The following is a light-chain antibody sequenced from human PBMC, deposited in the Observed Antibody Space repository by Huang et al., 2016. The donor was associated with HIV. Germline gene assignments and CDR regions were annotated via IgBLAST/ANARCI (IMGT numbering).Light chain of an antibody. CDR3: QQRSNWPPT. J-gene: IGKJ4*01. CDR1: QSVSSY. V-gene: IGKV3-11*01. CDR2: DAS. Sequence: EVVMTQSPVTLSVSPGERATLSCRASQSVSSYLAWYQQKPGQAPRLLIYDASNRATGIPARFSGSGSGTDFTLTISSLEPEDFAVYYCQQRSNWPPTFGGGTKVEIK.